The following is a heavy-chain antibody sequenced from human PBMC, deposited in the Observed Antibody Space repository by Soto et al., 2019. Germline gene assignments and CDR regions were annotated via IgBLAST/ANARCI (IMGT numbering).Heavy chain of an antibody. Sequence: QLQLQESSPGLVKPSETLSLTCTVSGGSISSSTYHWAWIRQPPGKGLEWIGSIYYTGTTYYSPSLKSRVTISVDTSKNHFSLKLSSVTAADTAVYYCSRERESASEHWGQGTLVTVSS. CDR1: GGSISSSTYH. CDR2: IYYTGTT. CDR3: SRERESASEH. V-gene: IGHV4-39*02. J-gene: IGHJ4*02.